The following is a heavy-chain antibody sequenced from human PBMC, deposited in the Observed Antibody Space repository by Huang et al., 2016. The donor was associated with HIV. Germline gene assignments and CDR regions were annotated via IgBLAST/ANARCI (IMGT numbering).Heavy chain of an antibody. CDR1: GFTFSSFA. CDR2: IGADGYTT. V-gene: IGHV3-23*01. CDR3: ANLVEGCS. D-gene: IGHD2-15*01. J-gene: IGHJ5*02. Sequence: EMQLLESGGGLVQPGGSLRLSCKTSGFTFSSFALTWVRQAPGKGLEWVPVIGADGYTTYYTDSVEGRFTISRDNSKSTLYLQMNSLRAEDSAIYYCANLVEGCSWGQGTLVTVSS.